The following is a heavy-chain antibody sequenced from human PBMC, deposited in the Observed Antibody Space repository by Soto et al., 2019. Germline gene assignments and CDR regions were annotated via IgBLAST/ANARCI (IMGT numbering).Heavy chain of an antibody. D-gene: IGHD1-26*01. CDR2: IYYSGST. Sequence: QLQLQESGPGLVQPSETLSLKCTVSGGSISSSSYYWDWIPQPPGKGLERIGNIYYSGSTYYNPALKSRVTISVDTSNKQPSLKLSSVSAADTAVYYCARQGKWELLVDYWGQGTLVTVSS. CDR1: GGSISSSSYY. CDR3: ARQGKWELLVDY. V-gene: IGHV4-39*01. J-gene: IGHJ4*02.